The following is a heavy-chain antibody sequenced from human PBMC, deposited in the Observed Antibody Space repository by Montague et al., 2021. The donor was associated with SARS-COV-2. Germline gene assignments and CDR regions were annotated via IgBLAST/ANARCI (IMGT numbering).Heavy chain of an antibody. CDR1: VFAFSSYP. CDR3: AKDRVPSSSWYDGMDV. J-gene: IGHJ6*02. Sequence: SLRLSCLASVFAFSSYPMTLVRQAPGKGLEWVSVVYSGGTTTYYADSXKVRFTISRDNSKNTLYLEMNSLRAEDTAIYYCAKDRVPSSSWYDGMDVWGQGTTVIVSS. D-gene: IGHD6-13*01. CDR2: VYSGGTTT. V-gene: IGHV3-23*03.